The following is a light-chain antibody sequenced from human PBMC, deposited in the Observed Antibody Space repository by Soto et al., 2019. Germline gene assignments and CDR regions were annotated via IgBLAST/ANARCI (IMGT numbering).Light chain of an antibody. Sequence: EIVMTQSPATLSVSPGETATLSCRASQRVSINLAWYQQKPGQAPRLLIYSASTRATGIPARFSGSGSGTDFTLTISSLQPEDFATYYCLQDSIYPWTFGQGTKVDIK. CDR3: LQDSIYPWT. CDR1: QRVSIN. CDR2: SAS. J-gene: IGKJ1*01. V-gene: IGKV3D-15*01.